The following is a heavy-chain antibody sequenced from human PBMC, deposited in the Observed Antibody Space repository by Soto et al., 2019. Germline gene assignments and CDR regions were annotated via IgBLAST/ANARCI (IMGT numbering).Heavy chain of an antibody. CDR2: ISDSGIST. CDR3: AKGGGSGSRCYYYMDV. CDR1: GFTFSSYA. V-gene: IGHV3-23*01. D-gene: IGHD3-10*01. Sequence: EVQLLESGGGLVQPGGSLRLSCAASGFTFSSYAMNWVRQAPGKGLEWVSGISDSGISTYHAASVKGRFTISRDNSKNTLYLQMNSLRADDTAVYYCAKGGGSGSRCYYYMDVWGKGTTVTVSS. J-gene: IGHJ6*03.